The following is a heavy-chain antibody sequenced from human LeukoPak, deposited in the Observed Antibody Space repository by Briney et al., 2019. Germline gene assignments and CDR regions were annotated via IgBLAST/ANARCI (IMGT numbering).Heavy chain of an antibody. Sequence: ASVEVSCKASGYTFTSYGISWVRQAPGQGLEWMGWIGAYNGNTNYAQKLQGRVTMTTDTSTSTAYMELRSLRSDDTAVYYCASNMVRGVIPPQAYYSGRDVWGQGTTVTVSS. V-gene: IGHV1-18*01. D-gene: IGHD3-10*01. CDR2: IGAYNGNT. CDR1: GYTFTSYG. J-gene: IGHJ6*02. CDR3: ASNMVRGVIPPQAYYSGRDV.